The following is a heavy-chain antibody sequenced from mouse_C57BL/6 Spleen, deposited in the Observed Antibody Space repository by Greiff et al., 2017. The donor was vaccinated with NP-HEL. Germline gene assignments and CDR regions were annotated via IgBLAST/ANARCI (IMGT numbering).Heavy chain of an antibody. CDR2: IDPSDSYT. J-gene: IGHJ2*01. CDR1: GYTFTSYW. Sequence: QVQLQQPGAELVKPGASVKLSCKASGYTFTSYWMQWVKQRPGQGLEWIGEIDPSDSYTNYNQKFKGKATLTVDTSSSTAYMQLSSLTSEDSAVYYCAKKDYCGSSSSFDYWGQGTTLTVSS. D-gene: IGHD1-1*01. V-gene: IGHV1-50*01. CDR3: AKKDYCGSSSSFDY.